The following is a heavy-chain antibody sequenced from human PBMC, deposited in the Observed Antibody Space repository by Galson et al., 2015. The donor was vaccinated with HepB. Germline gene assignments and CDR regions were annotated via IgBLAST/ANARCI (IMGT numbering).Heavy chain of an antibody. CDR2: IKSKPDGGTT. CDR3: TTEKQQLVFGDEFDAEYFQH. Sequence: SLRLSCAASGFTFSNAWMSWVRQAPGKGLEWVGRIKSKPDGGTTDYAAPLEGRFTISRDDSKNTLYLQMNSLKTEDTAVYYCTTEKQQLVFGDEFDAEYFQHWGQGTLVTVSS. CDR1: GFTFSNAW. D-gene: IGHD6-13*01. J-gene: IGHJ1*01. V-gene: IGHV3-15*01.